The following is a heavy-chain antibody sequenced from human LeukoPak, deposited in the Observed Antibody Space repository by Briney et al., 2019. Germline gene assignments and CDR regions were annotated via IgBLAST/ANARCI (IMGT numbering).Heavy chain of an antibody. CDR2: ISSSSSTI. D-gene: IGHD3-3*01. Sequence: GGSLRLSCAASGFTFSSMNWVRQAPGKGLEWVSYISSSSSTIYYADSVKGRFTISRDNAKNSLYLQMNSLRAEDTAVYYCAIARKGYDLRQLYNYYYYMDVWGKGTTVTVSS. CDR1: GFTFSS. V-gene: IGHV3-48*01. J-gene: IGHJ6*03. CDR3: AIARKGYDLRQLYNYYYYMDV.